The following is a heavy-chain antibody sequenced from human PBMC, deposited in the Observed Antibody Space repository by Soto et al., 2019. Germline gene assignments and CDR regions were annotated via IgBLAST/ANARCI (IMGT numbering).Heavy chain of an antibody. J-gene: IGHJ6*02. Sequence: EVQLVESGGGLVKPGGSLRLSCAASGFTFSNAWMNWVRQAPGKGLEWVGRVKSKIDGGTTDYAAPVKGRITISRHDSKNTLYLQMNSLKIEDTAVYYCTTGIHPTVTEYYYYYGMDVWGQGTTVTVSS. CDR1: GFTFSNAW. CDR3: TTGIHPTVTEYYYYYGMDV. V-gene: IGHV3-15*07. CDR2: VKSKIDGGTT. D-gene: IGHD4-17*01.